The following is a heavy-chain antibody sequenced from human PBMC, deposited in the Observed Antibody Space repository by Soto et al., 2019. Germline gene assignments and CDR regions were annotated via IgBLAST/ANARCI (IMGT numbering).Heavy chain of an antibody. J-gene: IGHJ1*01. CDR2: ISGGGDNT. Sequence: EVQLLESGGGLVEPGGSLRLSCAASGCRFSSYAMSWVRQAPGKGLEWVSGISGGGDNTYYADSVKGRFTISRDTSRMTVWLQVNSRRAEDTAVYYCAKDLATLTPRYFLHWGQGTLVAVFS. V-gene: IGHV3-23*01. CDR1: GCRFSSYA. CDR3: AKDLATLTPRYFLH. D-gene: IGHD4-17*01.